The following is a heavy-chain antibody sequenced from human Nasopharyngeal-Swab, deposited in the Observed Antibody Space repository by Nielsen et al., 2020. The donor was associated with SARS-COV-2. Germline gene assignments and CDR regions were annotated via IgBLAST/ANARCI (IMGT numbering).Heavy chain of an antibody. Sequence: GESLKISCVASGFTVSSNFMNWVRQAPGKGLEWVSVLYSDGTTHYTDSVKGRFTISRDSSTNTLYLQLNSLRAEDTAVYYCARGLVAATEGLDNWGQGTLVTVSS. D-gene: IGHD2-15*01. CDR1: GFTVSSNF. J-gene: IGHJ4*02. V-gene: IGHV3-53*01. CDR2: LYSDGTT. CDR3: ARGLVAATEGLDN.